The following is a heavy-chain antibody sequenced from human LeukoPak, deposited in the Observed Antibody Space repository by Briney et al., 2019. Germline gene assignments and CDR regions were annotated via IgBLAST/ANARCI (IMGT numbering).Heavy chain of an antibody. J-gene: IGHJ6*02. CDR2: INHSGST. V-gene: IGHV4-34*01. Sequence: SETPSLTCAVYGGSFSGYYWSWIRQPPGKGLEWIGEINHSGSTNYNPSLKSRVTISVDTSKNQFSLKLSSVTAADTAVYYCARGFLEWPRYYYYGMDVWGQGTTVTVSS. CDR3: ARGFLEWPRYYYYGMDV. CDR1: GGSFSGYY. D-gene: IGHD3-3*01.